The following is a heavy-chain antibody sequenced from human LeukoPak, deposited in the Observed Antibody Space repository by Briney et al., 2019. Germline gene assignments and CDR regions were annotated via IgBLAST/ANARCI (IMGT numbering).Heavy chain of an antibody. V-gene: IGHV1-18*01. CDR1: GYTFTSYG. CDR3: ARGVWDYDYVWGSYRYYFDY. CDR2: ISAYNGNT. Sequence: GASVKVSCKASGYTFTSYGISWVRQAPGQGIEWMGWISAYNGNTNYAQKLQGRVTMTTDTSTSTAYMEPRSLRSDDTAVYYCARGVWDYDYVWGSYRYYFDYWGQGTLVTVSS. J-gene: IGHJ4*02. D-gene: IGHD3-16*02.